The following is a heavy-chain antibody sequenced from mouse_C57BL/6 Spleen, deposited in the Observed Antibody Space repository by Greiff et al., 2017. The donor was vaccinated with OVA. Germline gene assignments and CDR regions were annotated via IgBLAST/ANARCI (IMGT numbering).Heavy chain of an antibody. Sequence: EVQLQQSGPELVKPGASVKISCKASGYTFTDYYMNWVKQSHGKSLEWIGDINPNNGGTSYNQKFKGKATLTVDKSSSTAYMELRSLTSEDSAVYYCANFYSNYEGFAYWGQGTLVTVSA. CDR1: GYTFTDYY. CDR2: INPNNGGT. D-gene: IGHD2-5*01. V-gene: IGHV1-26*01. J-gene: IGHJ3*01. CDR3: ANFYSNYEGFAY.